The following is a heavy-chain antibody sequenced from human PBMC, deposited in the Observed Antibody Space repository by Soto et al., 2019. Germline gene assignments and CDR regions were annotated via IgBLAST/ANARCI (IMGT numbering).Heavy chain of an antibody. CDR1: GGTFSSYT. D-gene: IGHD3-22*01. V-gene: IGHV1-69*02. CDR2: IIPILGIA. Sequence: GASVKVSCKASGGTFSSYTISWVRQAPGQGLEWMGRIIPILGIANYAQKFQGRVTITADKSTSTAYMELSSLRSEDTAVYYCARVDGPYDSSGYYVDYWGQGTLVTVS. J-gene: IGHJ4*02. CDR3: ARVDGPYDSSGYYVDY.